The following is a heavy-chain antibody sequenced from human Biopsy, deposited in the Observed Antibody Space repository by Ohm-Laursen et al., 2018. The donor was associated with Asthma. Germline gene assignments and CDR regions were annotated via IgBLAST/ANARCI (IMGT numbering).Heavy chain of an antibody. V-gene: IGHV4-39*02. Sequence: SDTLSLTCPVSGGSIRSSDYYWGWIRQSPGKGLEWIGTVFSSGTTHYNPSLKGRVTISIGSSRTHFFLNLASVTAADTGVYYCVRGSSSWHHGPFHYYYGLDVWGQGTTATVSS. CDR3: VRGSSSWHHGPFHYYYGLDV. J-gene: IGHJ6*02. CDR1: GGSIRSSDYY. CDR2: VFSSGTT. D-gene: IGHD6-13*01.